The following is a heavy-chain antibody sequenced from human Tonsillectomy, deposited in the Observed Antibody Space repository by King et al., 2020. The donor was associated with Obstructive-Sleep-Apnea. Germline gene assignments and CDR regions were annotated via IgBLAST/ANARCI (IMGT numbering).Heavy chain of an antibody. CDR2: ISWNSGSI. V-gene: IGHV3-9*01. CDR1: GFTFDDYA. D-gene: IGHD6-19*01. J-gene: IGHJ4*02. CDR3: AKDWGSGWSHFDH. Sequence: VQLVESGGGLVQPGRSLRLSCAASGFTFDDYAMHWVRQAPGKGLEWVSGISWNSGSIGYADSVKGRFTISSDNAKNSLHLQMKSLRAEDSALYYCAKDWGSGWSHFDHWGQGTLVTVSS.